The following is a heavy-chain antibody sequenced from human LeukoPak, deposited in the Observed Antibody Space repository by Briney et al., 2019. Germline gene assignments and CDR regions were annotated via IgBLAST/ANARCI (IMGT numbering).Heavy chain of an antibody. CDR1: GGTFSSYA. CDR3: ARAGDCSGGSCYSDDAFDI. D-gene: IGHD2-15*01. Sequence: VASVKVSCKASGGTFSSYAISWVRQAPGQGLEWMGGIIPIFGTANYAQKFQGRVTITADESTSTAYMELSSLRSEDTAAYYCARAGDCSGGSCYSDDAFDIWGQGTMVTVSS. CDR2: IIPIFGTA. V-gene: IGHV1-69*01. J-gene: IGHJ3*02.